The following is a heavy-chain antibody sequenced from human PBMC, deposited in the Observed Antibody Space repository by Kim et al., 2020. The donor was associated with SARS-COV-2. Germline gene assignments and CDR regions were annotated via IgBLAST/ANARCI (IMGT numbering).Heavy chain of an antibody. CDR1: GFTFSSYW. CDR2: IKQDGNQK. CDR3: ARDGDLYSSGKDAFDI. J-gene: IGHJ3*02. Sequence: GGSLRLSCAASGFTFSSYWITWVRQAPGKGLEWVANIKQDGNQKYYVDSVKGRFTISRDNAKNSRYLQMNSLRAEDTAVYYCARDGDLYSSGKDAFDIWGQGTMVTVSS. D-gene: IGHD6-19*01. V-gene: IGHV3-7*01.